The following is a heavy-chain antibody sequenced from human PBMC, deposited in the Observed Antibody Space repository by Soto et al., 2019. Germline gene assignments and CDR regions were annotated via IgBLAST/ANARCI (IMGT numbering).Heavy chain of an antibody. Sequence: PGGSLRLSCGVSGFTVTSNGVSWVRQAPGKGLEWVSAISPNGQCIWYADSVKGRFTISRDNAKNSLYLQMNSLRAEDTAVYYCASDRFRGTYYLRGVTYFFEEWGQGAPVTVSS. CDR3: ASDRFRGTYYLRGVTYFFEE. CDR2: ISPNGQCI. D-gene: IGHD1-26*01. V-gene: IGHV3-23*01. CDR1: GFTVTSNG. J-gene: IGHJ4*02.